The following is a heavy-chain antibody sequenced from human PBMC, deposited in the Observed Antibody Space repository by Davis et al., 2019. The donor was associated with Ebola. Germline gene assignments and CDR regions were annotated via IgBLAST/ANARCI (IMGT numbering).Heavy chain of an antibody. J-gene: IGHJ6*03. CDR1: GYTFTSYG. CDR3: AKEGYYGSVRNYYYMDV. CDR2: ISAYNGNT. Sequence: ASVKVSCKASGYTFTSYGISWVRQAPGQGLEWMGWISAYNGNTNYAQKLQGRVTMTTDTSTSTAYMELRSLRSDDTAVYYCAKEGYYGSVRNYYYMDVWGKGTTVTVSS. D-gene: IGHD3-10*01. V-gene: IGHV1-18*01.